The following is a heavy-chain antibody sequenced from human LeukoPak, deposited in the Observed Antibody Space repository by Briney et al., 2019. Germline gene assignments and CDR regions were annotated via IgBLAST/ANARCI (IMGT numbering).Heavy chain of an antibody. J-gene: IGHJ5*02. Sequence: SGPTLAQPTQTLTLTRTFAGFSLSTSRVDVGWIRQPPGKALERLALIYWDDDKRYSPPPKRRLNITKDTSKNHVVLRTTKMYPVGRASYCCAHRLSSSWYGLWFEPWGQGGLVTVSS. D-gene: IGHD6-13*01. CDR1: GFSLSTSRVD. CDR2: IYWDDDK. CDR3: AHRLSSSWYGLWFEP. V-gene: IGHV2-5*02.